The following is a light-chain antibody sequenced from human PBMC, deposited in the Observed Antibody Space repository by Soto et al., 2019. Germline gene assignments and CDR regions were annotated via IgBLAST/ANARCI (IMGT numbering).Light chain of an antibody. CDR1: STDIGTYDH. CDR3: CSYTTGSTLV. Sequence: QSVLTQPASVSGSPRQSITISCTGTSTDIGTYDHVSWYQQRPGKVPQLIIYEVSNRPSGLSSRFSGSKSGNAASLTISRLQAEDEADYYCCSYTTGSTLVFGTGTKVTVL. V-gene: IGLV2-14*01. J-gene: IGLJ1*01. CDR2: EVS.